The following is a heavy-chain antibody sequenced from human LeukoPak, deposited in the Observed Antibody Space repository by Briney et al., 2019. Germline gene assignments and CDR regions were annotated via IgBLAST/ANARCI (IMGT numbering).Heavy chain of an antibody. Sequence: PSQTLSLTCTVSGGSISSGSYYWSWIRQPAGKGLEWIGRIYTSGSTNYNPSLKSRVTISVDTSKDQFSLTLTSVTAADTAVYYCARHSNWFDPWGQGTLVTVSS. J-gene: IGHJ5*02. CDR3: ARHSNWFDP. CDR1: GGSISSGSYY. V-gene: IGHV4-61*02. CDR2: IYTSGST.